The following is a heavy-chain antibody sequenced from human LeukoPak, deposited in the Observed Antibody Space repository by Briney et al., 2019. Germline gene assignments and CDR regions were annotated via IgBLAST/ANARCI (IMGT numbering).Heavy chain of an antibody. Sequence: GGSLRLSCAASGFTFSSYAMSWVRQAPGKGLEWVSAISGSGGSTYYADSVKGRFTISRDNSKNTLYLQMNSPRAEDTAVYYCAKDSCSGGSCYHDYWGQGTLVTVSS. CDR3: AKDSCSGGSCYHDY. CDR1: GFTFSSYA. D-gene: IGHD2-15*01. V-gene: IGHV3-23*01. CDR2: ISGSGGST. J-gene: IGHJ4*02.